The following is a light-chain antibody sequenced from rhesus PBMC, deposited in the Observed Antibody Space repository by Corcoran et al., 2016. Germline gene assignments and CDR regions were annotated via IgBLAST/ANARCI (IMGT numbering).Light chain of an antibody. CDR3: PHYSSPPLT. J-gene: IGKJ4*01. V-gene: IGKV1S17*01. CDR2: EAS. Sequence: DIQMTQSPSSLSASVGDRVTITCRASQGMTNDLAWYQQKPGETPNLLIYEASSLQSGIPSRCSGIGSGTVFTLTISGLQSEDFAIYYCPHYSSPPLTFGGSTKVKIK. CDR1: QGMTND.